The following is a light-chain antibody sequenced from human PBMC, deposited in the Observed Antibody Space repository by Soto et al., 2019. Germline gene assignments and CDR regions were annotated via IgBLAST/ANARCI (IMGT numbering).Light chain of an antibody. V-gene: IGKV1-27*01. CDR1: QAIGNY. CDR2: AAS. CDR3: QMYNGVPLP. J-gene: IGKJ3*01. Sequence: DIQVTQFPSSLSASVGDRVTITCRASQAIGNYLAGYRQKPGKVPKLLIYAASTLQSGVPSRFSGSRSGTDFPLAVTSLQPEDVATCYCQMYNGVPLPFGPGTKVEIK.